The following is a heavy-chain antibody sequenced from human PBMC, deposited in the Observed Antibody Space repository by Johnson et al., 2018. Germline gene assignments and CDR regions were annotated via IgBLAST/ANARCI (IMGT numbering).Heavy chain of an antibody. V-gene: IGHV3-9*01. CDR2: INWDSGSV. J-gene: IGHJ4*02. Sequence: VQLQESGGALLQPGRSLRLSCVASGFSFDEHAMHWVRQAPGKGLEWVSGINWDSGSVGYADSVKGLFTISRDNAKSSLYLHMDSLRTEDTAVYFCAKDIVRYISGSYSAFDFWGQGTLVTVSS. CDR3: AKDIVRYISGSYSAFDF. D-gene: IGHD1-26*01. CDR1: GFSFDEHA.